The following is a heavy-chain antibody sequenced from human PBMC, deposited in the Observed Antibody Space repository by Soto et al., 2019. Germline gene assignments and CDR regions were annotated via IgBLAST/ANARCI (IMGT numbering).Heavy chain of an antibody. CDR1: GGSISSGGYY. CDR3: ARSGHYDSSGHYFGY. Sequence: SETLSLTCTVSGGSISSGGYYWNWVRQHPGKGLEWIGYIYYSGITYYNPSLKSRVTISIDTSKNQFSLKLSSVTAADTAVYYCARSGHYDSSGHYFGYWGQGTLVTVSS. CDR2: IYYSGIT. D-gene: IGHD3-22*01. V-gene: IGHV4-31*03. J-gene: IGHJ4*02.